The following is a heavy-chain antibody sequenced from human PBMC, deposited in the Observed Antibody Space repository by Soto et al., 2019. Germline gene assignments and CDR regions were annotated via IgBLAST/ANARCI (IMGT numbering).Heavy chain of an antibody. V-gene: IGHV1-69*04. CDR1: GGTFSSYT. J-gene: IGHJ3*02. CDR3: ARDPGYSGYDPYDAFDI. CDR2: IIPILGIA. Sequence: GASVKVSCKASGGTFSSYTISWGRQAPGQGLEWMGRIIPILGIANYAQKFQGRVTITADKSTSTAYMELSSLRSEDTAVYYCARDPGYSGYDPYDAFDIWGQGTMVTVSS. D-gene: IGHD5-12*01.